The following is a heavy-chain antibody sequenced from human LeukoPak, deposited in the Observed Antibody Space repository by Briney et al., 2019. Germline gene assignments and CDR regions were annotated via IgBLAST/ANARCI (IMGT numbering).Heavy chain of an antibody. J-gene: IGHJ4*02. V-gene: IGHV4-59*01. D-gene: IGHD5-12*01. CDR1: GGTISRYY. CDR3: ARGSEMATILR. CDR2: IYYSGST. Sequence: SETVSLTCTVSGGTISRYYWSWIRQPPGKGLEWIGYIYYSGSTNYNPSLKSRVTISVDTSKNQFSLKLSSVTAADTAVYYCARGSEMATILRWGQGTLGTVSS.